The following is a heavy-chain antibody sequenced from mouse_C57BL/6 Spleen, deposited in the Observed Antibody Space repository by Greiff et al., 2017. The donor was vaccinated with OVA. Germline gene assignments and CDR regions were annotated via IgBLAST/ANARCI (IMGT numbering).Heavy chain of an antibody. CDR2: IYPRSGNT. Sequence: VQLQQSGAELARPGASVKLSCKASGYTFTSYGISWVKQRTGQGLEWIGEIYPRSGNTYYNEKFKGKATLTADKSSSTAYMELRSLTSEDSAVYFCARRGIYDGYPAWFAYWGQGTLVTVSA. V-gene: IGHV1-81*01. J-gene: IGHJ3*01. CDR3: ARRGIYDGYPAWFAY. CDR1: GYTFTSYG. D-gene: IGHD2-3*01.